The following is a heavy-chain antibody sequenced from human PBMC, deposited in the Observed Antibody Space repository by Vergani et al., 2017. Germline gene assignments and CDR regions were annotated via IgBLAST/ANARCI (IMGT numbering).Heavy chain of an antibody. Sequence: QVQLQESGPGLVKPSQTLSLTCTVSGGSISSSSYYWGWIRQPPGKGLEWIGSIYYSGSTYYNPSLKSRVTISVDTSKNQFSLKLSSVTAADTAVYYCARQIVDIVATADSDYWGQGTLVTVSS. V-gene: IGHV4-39*01. D-gene: IGHD5-12*01. CDR1: GGSISSSSYY. CDR2: IYYSGST. J-gene: IGHJ4*02. CDR3: ARQIVDIVATADSDY.